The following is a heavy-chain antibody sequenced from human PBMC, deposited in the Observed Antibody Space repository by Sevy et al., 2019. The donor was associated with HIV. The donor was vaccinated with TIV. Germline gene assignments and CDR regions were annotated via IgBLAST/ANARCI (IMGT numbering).Heavy chain of an antibody. V-gene: IGHV3-30*02. J-gene: IGHJ5*02. D-gene: IGHD4-4*01. CDR1: GFTFNFHG. CDR3: GRETDNSARWLDP. Sequence: GGSLRLSCAASGFTFNFHGMHWVRQAPGKGLEWVAFIWNDGSNKYMTDSVKGRFTISRDNSKNTLFLQMNSLTVEDTAVYYCGRETDNSARWLDPWGQGTLVTVSS. CDR2: IWNDGSNK.